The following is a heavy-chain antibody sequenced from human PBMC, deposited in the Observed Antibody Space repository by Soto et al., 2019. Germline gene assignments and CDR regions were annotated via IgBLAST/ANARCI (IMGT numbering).Heavy chain of an antibody. CDR1: GFTFSSYS. CDR2: ISSSSSYI. V-gene: IGHV3-21*01. CDR3: ARVDGSSWYTVDY. Sequence: GGSLRLSCAASGFTFSSYSMNWVRQAPGKGLEWVSSISSSSSYIYYADSVKGRFTISRDNAKNSLYLQMNSLRAEDTAVYYCARVDGSSWYTVDYWGQGTLVTVSS. D-gene: IGHD6-13*01. J-gene: IGHJ4*02.